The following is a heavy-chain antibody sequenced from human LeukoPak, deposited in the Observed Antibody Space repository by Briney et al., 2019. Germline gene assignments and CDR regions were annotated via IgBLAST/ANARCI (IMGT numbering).Heavy chain of an antibody. J-gene: IGHJ5*02. CDR2: IQPDGNKE. Sequence: GGSLRLSCAASGFTFSDYYMSWIRQAPGKGLEWVGNIQPDGNKEYPVDSVKGRFTISRDNARNSLFLQMNSLRVEDTAMYYCASQSYARFDPWGQGTLVTVSS. CDR3: ASQSYARFDP. D-gene: IGHD3-16*01. CDR1: GFTFSDYY. V-gene: IGHV3-7*01.